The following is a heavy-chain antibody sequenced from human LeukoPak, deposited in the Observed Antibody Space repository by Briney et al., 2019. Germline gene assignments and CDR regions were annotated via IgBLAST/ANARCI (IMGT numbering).Heavy chain of an antibody. CDR3: AKWGGPYGVPGYYYMDV. J-gene: IGHJ6*03. V-gene: IGHV3-48*03. D-gene: IGHD4-17*01. Sequence: GGSLRLSCAASGFTFSSYEMNWVRQAPGKGLEWVSYISSSGSTIYYADSVKGRFTISRDNAKNSLYLQMNSLRAEDTAVYYCAKWGGPYGVPGYYYMDVWGKGTTVTVSS. CDR2: ISSSGSTI. CDR1: GFTFSSYE.